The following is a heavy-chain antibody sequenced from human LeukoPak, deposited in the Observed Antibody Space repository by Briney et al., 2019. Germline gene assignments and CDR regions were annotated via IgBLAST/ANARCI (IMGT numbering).Heavy chain of an antibody. Sequence: PGGSLRLSCAASGFTFSSYAMSWVRQAPGKGLEWVSAISGSGGSTYYADSAKGRFTISRDNSKNTLYLQMNSLRAEDTAVYYCAKVIAAAGTWGIDYWGQGTLVTVSS. CDR1: GFTFSSYA. CDR2: ISGSGGST. CDR3: AKVIAAAGTWGIDY. V-gene: IGHV3-23*01. J-gene: IGHJ4*02. D-gene: IGHD6-13*01.